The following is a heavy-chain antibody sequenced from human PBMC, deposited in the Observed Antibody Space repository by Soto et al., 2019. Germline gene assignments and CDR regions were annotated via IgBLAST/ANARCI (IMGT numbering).Heavy chain of an antibody. V-gene: IGHV3-23*01. CDR3: TKAGCSGDTCYVPDY. Sequence: EVQVLESGGGLVQPGGSLRLSCAASGFTFSSYTMAWVRQAPGKGLEWVSSISGSGGSPYYADSVQGRFTISRDNYKNTGSRQMNSLRAEDTATYYCTKAGCSGDTCYVPDYWGHGTLVIVSS. J-gene: IGHJ4*01. CDR2: ISGSGGSP. D-gene: IGHD2-15*01. CDR1: GFTFSSYT.